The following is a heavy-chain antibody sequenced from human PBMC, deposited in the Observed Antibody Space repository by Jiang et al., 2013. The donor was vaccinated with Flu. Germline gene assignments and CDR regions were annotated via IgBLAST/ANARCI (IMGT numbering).Heavy chain of an antibody. V-gene: IGHV3-23*01. Sequence: VQLLESGGGLVQPGGSLRLSCAASGFTFSSNVMSWVRQAPGKGLEWVSAISGSGATTYYADSVKGRFTISRDNSKNTLYLQMNSLRAEDTAVYYCAKDSGRSSGWLGDFDYWGQGTLVTVSS. CDR1: GFTFSSNV. D-gene: IGHD6-19*01. CDR3: AKDSGRSSGWLGDFDY. J-gene: IGHJ4*02. CDR2: ISGSGATT.